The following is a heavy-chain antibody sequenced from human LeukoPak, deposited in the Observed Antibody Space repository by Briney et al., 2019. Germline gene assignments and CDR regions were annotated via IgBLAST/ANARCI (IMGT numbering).Heavy chain of an antibody. Sequence: SETLSLTCTVSGGSISSSSYYWGWIRQPPGKGLEWIGSIYYSGSTYYNPSLKSRVTISVDTSKNQFSLKLSSVTAADTAVYYCARELIGRDGYQYAYDIWGQGTMVTVSS. CDR2: IYYSGST. D-gene: IGHD5-24*01. V-gene: IGHV4-39*02. CDR1: GGSISSSSYY. CDR3: ARELIGRDGYQYAYDI. J-gene: IGHJ3*02.